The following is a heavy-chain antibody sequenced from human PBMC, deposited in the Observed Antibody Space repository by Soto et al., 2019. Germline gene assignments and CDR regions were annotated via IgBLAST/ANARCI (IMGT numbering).Heavy chain of an antibody. V-gene: IGHV4-39*01. CDR2: IYYSGST. D-gene: IGHD3-10*01. J-gene: IGHJ6*02. Sequence: SETLSLTCTVSGGSISSSSYYWGWIRQPPGKGLEWIGSIYYSGSTYYNPSLKSRVTISVDTSKNQFSLKLSSVTAADTAVYYCARQMLTYYYGSGSYRSHYYYGLDVWGQGTTVTVSS. CDR3: ARQMLTYYYGSGSYRSHYYYGLDV. CDR1: GGSISSSSYY.